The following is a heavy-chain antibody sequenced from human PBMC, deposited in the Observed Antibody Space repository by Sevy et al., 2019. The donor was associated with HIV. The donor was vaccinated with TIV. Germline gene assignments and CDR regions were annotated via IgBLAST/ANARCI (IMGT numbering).Heavy chain of an antibody. V-gene: IGHV4-31*03. CDR2: ICYSGST. CDR3: ARGGDGYYSDY. D-gene: IGHD3-16*01. J-gene: IGHJ4*02. CDR1: GGSISSGGYY. Sequence: SETLSLTCTVSGGSISSGGYYWSWIRQHPGKGLEWIGYICYSGSTYYNPSLKSRVTISVDTSKNQFSLKLSSVTAADTAVYYCARGGDGYYSDYWGQGTLVTVSS.